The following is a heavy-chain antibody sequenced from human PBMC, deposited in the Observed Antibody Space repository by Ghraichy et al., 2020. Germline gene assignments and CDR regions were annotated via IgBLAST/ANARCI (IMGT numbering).Heavy chain of an antibody. Sequence: SQTLSLTCTVSGGSISSGDYYWSWIRQHPGKGLEWIGFISYSGSAFYNPSLQSRLTISIDTSKNQFSLKLSSVTAADTAVYFCARDCSPGTSGCPGGYWGQGTLVTVSS. CDR2: ISYSGSA. CDR1: GGSISSGDYY. J-gene: IGHJ4*02. D-gene: IGHD6-19*01. V-gene: IGHV4-31*02. CDR3: ARDCSPGTSGCPGGY.